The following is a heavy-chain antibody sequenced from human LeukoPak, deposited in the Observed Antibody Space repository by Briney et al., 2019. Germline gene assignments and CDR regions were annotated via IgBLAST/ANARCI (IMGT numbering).Heavy chain of an antibody. CDR2: ISGSGGST. J-gene: IGHJ4*02. V-gene: IGHV3-23*01. CDR3: ARDLQGDGYNRAEFDF. Sequence: PGGSLRLSCAASGFTFSSYGMSWVRQAPGKGLEGVSAISGSGGSTYYADSVKGRFTISRDNSKNTLYLQMNSLRAEDTAVYYCARDLQGDGYNRAEFDFWGQGTLVTVSS. D-gene: IGHD5-24*01. CDR1: GFTFSSYG.